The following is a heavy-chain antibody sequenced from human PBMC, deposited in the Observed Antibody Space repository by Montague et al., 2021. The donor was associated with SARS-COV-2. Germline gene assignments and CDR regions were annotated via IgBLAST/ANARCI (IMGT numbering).Heavy chain of an antibody. J-gene: IGHJ3*02. CDR3: ARGRRPVVGPGAGPAGRAFDN. Sequence: SETLSLTCAISGGSFSTYYWSWIRQPPGKGLEWIVEVNQRGTTIYNPPVLSGVTISEDTSKNQFYLRLNSVTAAATAVYYWARGRRPVVGPGAGPAGRAFDNWGQGTMVTVSS. V-gene: IGHV4-34*01. CDR2: VNQRGTT. CDR1: GGSFSTYY. D-gene: IGHD6-19*01.